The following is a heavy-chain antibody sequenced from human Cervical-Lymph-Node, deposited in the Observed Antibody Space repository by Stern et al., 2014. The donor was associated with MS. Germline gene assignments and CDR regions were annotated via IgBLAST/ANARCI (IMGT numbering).Heavy chain of an antibody. CDR1: GYTFTSHA. CDR3: ARGEAGTGYDY. CDR2: TNTYNANT. D-gene: IGHD3-9*01. V-gene: IGHV1-18*01. J-gene: IGHJ4*02. Sequence: VQLVESGAEVKKPGASVKVSCKASGYTFTSHAISWVRQAPVQGLEWMGWTNTYNANTNYAQKFQGRVTMTTDTSTSTAYMEVRSLRSDDTAVYYCARGEAGTGYDYWGQGTLVTVSS.